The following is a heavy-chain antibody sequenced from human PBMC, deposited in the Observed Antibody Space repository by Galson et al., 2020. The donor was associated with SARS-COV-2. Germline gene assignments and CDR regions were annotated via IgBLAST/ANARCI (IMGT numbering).Heavy chain of an antibody. V-gene: IGHV3-23*01. CDR1: GFTFSTND. Sequence: TGGSLRLSCTASGFTFSTNDLSWVRQAPGKGLEWVSAISGSGGYTFYADSVKGRFTISRDNSKNMMYLQMNTLTAEDTAVYYCARAQGDYDISTGYPTLDYWGQGTLVTVSS. D-gene: IGHD3-9*01. CDR3: ARAQGDYDISTGYPTLDY. CDR2: ISGSGGYT. J-gene: IGHJ4*02.